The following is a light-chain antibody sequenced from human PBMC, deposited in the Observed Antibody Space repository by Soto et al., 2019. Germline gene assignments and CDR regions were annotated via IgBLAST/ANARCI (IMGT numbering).Light chain of an antibody. V-gene: IGKV1-5*01. Sequence: DIQMTQSPSTLSASVGDRVTITCRASQSIRNWLAWYQQKPGKTPKLLIFDASNLETGVPSRFSGSGSGTDFTLTISSLQPDDFATYYCHQYNSYSHTFGQGTKVEIK. CDR1: QSIRNW. CDR2: DAS. CDR3: HQYNSYSHT. J-gene: IGKJ2*01.